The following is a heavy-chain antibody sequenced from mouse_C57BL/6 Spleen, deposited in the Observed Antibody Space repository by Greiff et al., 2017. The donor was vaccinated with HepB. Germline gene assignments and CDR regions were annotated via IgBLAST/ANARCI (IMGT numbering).Heavy chain of an antibody. V-gene: IGHV5-4*01. Sequence: EVHLVESGGGLVKPGGSLKLSCAASGFTFSSYAMSWVRQTPEKRLEWVATISDGGSYTYYPDNVKGRFTISRDNAKNNLYLQMSHLKSEDTAMYYCARASTVRDYYAMDYWGQGTSVTVSS. J-gene: IGHJ4*01. CDR3: ARASTVRDYYAMDY. CDR2: ISDGGSYT. CDR1: GFTFSSYA. D-gene: IGHD1-1*01.